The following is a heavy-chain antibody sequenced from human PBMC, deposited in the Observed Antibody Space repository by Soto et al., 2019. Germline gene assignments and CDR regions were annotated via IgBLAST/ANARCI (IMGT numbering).Heavy chain of an antibody. J-gene: IGHJ3*01. D-gene: IGHD3-22*01. V-gene: IGHV3-23*01. CDR1: GITFSNYA. CDR2: ISGSGGDT. Sequence: GGSLRLSCAASGITFSNYAMNWVRQAPGKGLEWVSVISGSGGDTHYADSVKGRFTISRDNAKNSLYLQMNSLRAEDTAVYYCARDQLYYNDISGRPLNAFDVWGQGTMVTVSS. CDR3: ARDQLYYNDISGRPLNAFDV.